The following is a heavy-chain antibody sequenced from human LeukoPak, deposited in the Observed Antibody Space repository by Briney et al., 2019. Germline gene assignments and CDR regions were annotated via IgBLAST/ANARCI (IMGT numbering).Heavy chain of an antibody. CDR3: AKGGAYCSGGSCYLNDY. V-gene: IGHV3-30-3*01. J-gene: IGHJ4*02. CDR2: ISSDGSDK. CDR1: GFTFSPHA. Sequence: GGSLRLSCAASGFTFSPHAMHWVHQAPGKGLKWVAVISSDGSDKYYADSVQGRFTISRDNSKNTLYLQMNSLRPEDTAVYYCAKGGAYCSGGSCYLNDYWGQGTLVTVSS. D-gene: IGHD2-15*01.